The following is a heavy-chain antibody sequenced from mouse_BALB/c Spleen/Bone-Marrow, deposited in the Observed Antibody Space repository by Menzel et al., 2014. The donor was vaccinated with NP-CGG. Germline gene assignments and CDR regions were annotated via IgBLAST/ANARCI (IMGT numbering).Heavy chain of an antibody. Sequence: DVMLVESGGGLVQPGGSLKLSCAASGFDFSRYRMTWVRQAPGKGLEWIGEINPASSTINYTPSLKDKFIISRDNAKNTLYLQMSKVRSEDTALYYCAKNYYYGYVAYWGQGTLVTVSA. D-gene: IGHD1-2*01. CDR3: AKNYYYGYVAY. V-gene: IGHV4-1*02. CDR1: GFDFSRYR. J-gene: IGHJ3*01. CDR2: INPASSTI.